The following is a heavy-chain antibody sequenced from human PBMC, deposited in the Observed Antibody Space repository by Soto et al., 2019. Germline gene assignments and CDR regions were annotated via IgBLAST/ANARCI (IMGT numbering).Heavy chain of an antibody. J-gene: IGHJ3*02. CDR2: IYWSGNT. V-gene: IGHV4-31*03. Sequence: QVRLQESGPGLVKPSQTLSLTCRVSGDSTSRGGYYWSWIRQHPGKGLEGIGYIYWSGNTYFNPSHKSRVSISLGTSSNQFSLNLTSVTAADTAVYYCARGAADYGDAFDIWGQGTTVTVSS. CDR3: ARGAADYGDAFDI. CDR1: GDSTSRGGYY. D-gene: IGHD4-17*01.